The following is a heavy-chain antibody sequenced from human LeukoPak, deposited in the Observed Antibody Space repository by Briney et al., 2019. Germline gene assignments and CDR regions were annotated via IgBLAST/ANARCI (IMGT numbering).Heavy chain of an antibody. D-gene: IGHD5-18*01. V-gene: IGHV1-69*06. CDR2: IIPIFGTA. CDR1: GGTFSSYA. J-gene: IGHJ6*03. CDR3: ARAPVDTAMATYYYCMDV. Sequence: ASVKVSCKASGGTFSSYAISWVRQAPGQGLEWMGGIIPIFGTANYAQKFQGRVTITADKSTSTAYMELSSLRSEDTAVYYCARAPVDTAMATYYYCMDVWGKGTTVTVSS.